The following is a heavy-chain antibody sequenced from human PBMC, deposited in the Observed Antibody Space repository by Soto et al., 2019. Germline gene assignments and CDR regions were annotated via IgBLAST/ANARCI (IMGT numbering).Heavy chain of an antibody. CDR3: ARTGYGDHFDY. J-gene: IGHJ4*02. CDR1: GGSMSHYH. Sequence: QVQLQESGPGLVKPSETLSLTCTVSGGSMSHYHWCWIRQSPGKGLEFIGYTHDSGIINYNPSPMSRVAISLDTSKNQFSLKLTSVTAADTDLYYCARTGYGDHFDYWGRGTLVTVSS. V-gene: IGHV4-59*01. CDR2: THDSGII. D-gene: IGHD5-18*01.